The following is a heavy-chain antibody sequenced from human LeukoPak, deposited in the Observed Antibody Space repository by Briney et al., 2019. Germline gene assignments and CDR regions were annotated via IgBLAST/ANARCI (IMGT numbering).Heavy chain of an antibody. J-gene: IGHJ4*02. V-gene: IGHV4-4*02. CDR1: GDSINSLDL. CDR3: AGLVGRYSSGLYYYYFDY. D-gene: IGHD3-22*01. Sequence: PSETLSLTCTVSGDSINSLDLWSWVRQPPGKGLEWIEEMYLSGTTHSNPSVKSRVTISIDKSNNQFFLNLSSVTAADTAVYYCAGLVGRYSSGLYYYYFDYWGQGTLVTVSS. CDR2: MYLSGTT.